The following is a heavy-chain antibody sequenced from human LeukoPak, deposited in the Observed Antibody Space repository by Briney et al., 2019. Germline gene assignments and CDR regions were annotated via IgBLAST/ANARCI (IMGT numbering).Heavy chain of an antibody. V-gene: IGHV1-46*01. J-gene: IGHJ4*02. Sequence: ASVKVSCKAWGYTFTSYYMHWVRRAPGQGLEWMGIINPSGGSTSYAQKCEGRVTMTRDMSTSTVYMELSSLRSEDTAVYYCARGDWNYGRVDYWGQGTLVTVTS. D-gene: IGHD1-7*01. CDR3: ARGDWNYGRVDY. CDR2: INPSGGST. CDR1: GYTFTSYY.